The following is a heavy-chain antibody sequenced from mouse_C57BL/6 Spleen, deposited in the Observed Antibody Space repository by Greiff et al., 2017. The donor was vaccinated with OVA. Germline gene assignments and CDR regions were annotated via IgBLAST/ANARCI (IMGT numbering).Heavy chain of an antibody. CDR2: ISYDGSN. CDR1: GYSITSGYY. J-gene: IGHJ4*01. V-gene: IGHV3-6*01. Sequence: EVQLQQSGPGLVKPSQSLSLTCSVTGYSITSGYYWNWIRQFPGNKLEWMGYISYDGSNNYNPSLKNRIPITRDTSKNQFFLKLNSVTTEDTATYYCARDRDLLMDYWGQGTSVTVSS. CDR3: ARDRDLLMDY. D-gene: IGHD2-13*01.